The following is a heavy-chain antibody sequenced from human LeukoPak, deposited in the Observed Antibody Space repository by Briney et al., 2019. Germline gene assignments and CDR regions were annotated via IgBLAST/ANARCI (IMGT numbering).Heavy chain of an antibody. CDR3: ARFVSSSAAFDY. J-gene: IGHJ4*02. D-gene: IGHD6-6*01. V-gene: IGHV4-34*01. CDR2: INHSGST. CDR1: GGSFSGYY. Sequence: SETLSLTCALYGGSFSGYYWSWIRQPPGKGLEWIGEINHSGSTNYNPSLKSRVTISVDTSKNQFSLKLSSVTAADTAVYYCARFVSSSAAFDYWGQGTLVTVSS.